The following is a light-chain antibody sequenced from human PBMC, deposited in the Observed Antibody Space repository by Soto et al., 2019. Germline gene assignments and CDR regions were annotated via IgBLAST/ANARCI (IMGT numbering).Light chain of an antibody. J-gene: IGKJ1*01. V-gene: IGKV1-27*01. CDR1: QGIKKY. CDR2: AAS. CDR3: QKYDTVPWA. Sequence: DIQMTQSPSSLSASLGDRVTITCPASQGIKKYVAWYQQKPGKVPKLLIYAASSLQSGVPSRFSGSGSGTDFTLTISSLQPEDVASYFCQKYDTVPWAFGQGTKVDIK.